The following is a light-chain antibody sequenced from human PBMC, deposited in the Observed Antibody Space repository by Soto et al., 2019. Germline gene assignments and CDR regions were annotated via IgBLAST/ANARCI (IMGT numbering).Light chain of an antibody. J-gene: IGLJ2*01. CDR2: EVR. CDR3: SSYTSTSTLKV. CDR1: SRDVGGYND. V-gene: IGLV2-14*03. Sequence: QSALTQPASVSGSPGQSITISCTGTSRDVGGYNDVSGDQQHPGKAPKLMIYEVRDRPSWVSIRFSGATSGNTASLTISGLPAEDEHDYFCSSYTSTSTLKVFGGGTKLTVL.